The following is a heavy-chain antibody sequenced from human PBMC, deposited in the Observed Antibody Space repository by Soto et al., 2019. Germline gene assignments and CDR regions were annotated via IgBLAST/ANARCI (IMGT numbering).Heavy chain of an antibody. CDR1: GGSFSGYY. V-gene: IGHV4-34*01. CDR3: ARGGVDTAMVSSAFDI. Sequence: SETLSLTCAVYGGSFSGYYWSWIRQPPGKGLEWIGEINHSGSTNYNPSLKSRVTISVDTSKNQFSLKLSSVTAADTAVYYCARGGVDTAMVSSAFDIWGQGTMVTVSS. D-gene: IGHD5-18*01. CDR2: INHSGST. J-gene: IGHJ3*02.